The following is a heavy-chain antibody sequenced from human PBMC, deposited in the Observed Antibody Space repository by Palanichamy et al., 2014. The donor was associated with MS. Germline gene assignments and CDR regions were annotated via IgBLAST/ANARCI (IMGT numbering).Heavy chain of an antibody. D-gene: IGHD4-17*01. CDR1: GFTFNKYA. Sequence: EVQLLESGGGLVQPGGSLRLSCAASGFTFNKYAMSWVRQAPGKGLEWVSAVSGSGGSTFYADSVKGRFTISRDNSKNTLYPQMNSLRAEDTAVYYCAGAGRDYGDYSVDYWGRGTLVTVSS. CDR3: AGAGRDYGDYSVDY. CDR2: VSGSGGST. V-gene: IGHV3-23*01. J-gene: IGHJ4*02.